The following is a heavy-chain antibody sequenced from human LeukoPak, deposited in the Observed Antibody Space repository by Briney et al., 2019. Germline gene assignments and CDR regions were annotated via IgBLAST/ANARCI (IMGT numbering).Heavy chain of an antibody. CDR3: ATDQRWELPLNY. D-gene: IGHD1-26*01. CDR2: IKSKTDGGTT. J-gene: IGHJ4*02. CDR1: GVTFSYAW. Sequence: GGSLRLSCAASGVTFSYAWMSWVRQAPGKGLEWVGRIKSKTDGGTTDYAAPVNGRFTISRDDSKDTQYLQMNSLKTEDPAVYYCATDQRWELPLNYWGQGTLVTVSS. V-gene: IGHV3-15*01.